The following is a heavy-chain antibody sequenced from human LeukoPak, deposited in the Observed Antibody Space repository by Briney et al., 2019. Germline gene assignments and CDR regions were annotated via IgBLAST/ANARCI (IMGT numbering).Heavy chain of an antibody. V-gene: IGHV4-34*01. CDR1: GFTFSNAW. D-gene: IGHD3-3*01. J-gene: IGHJ4*02. Sequence: GSLRLSCAASGFTFSNAWMSWIRQPPGKGLEWIGEINHSGSTNYNPSLKSRVTISVDTSKNQFSLKLSSVTAADTAVYYCARAPWVWSGKLNYFDYWGQGTLVTVSS. CDR2: INHSGST. CDR3: ARAPWVWSGKLNYFDY.